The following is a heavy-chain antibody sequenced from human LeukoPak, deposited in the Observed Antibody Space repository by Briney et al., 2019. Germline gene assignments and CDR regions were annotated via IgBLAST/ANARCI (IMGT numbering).Heavy chain of an antibody. J-gene: IGHJ4*02. CDR3: AKALRTDGMASRYFDY. CDR1: GFTFSSCA. V-gene: IGHV3-23*01. Sequence: PGGSLRLSCAASGFTFSSCAMSWVRQAPGKGLEWVSVISGSGTSTYYADSVKGRFTISRDNSNNTLYLQVNSLRAEDTAVYHCAKALRTDGMASRYFDYWGQGTLVTVSS. CDR2: ISGSGTST. D-gene: IGHD5-24*01.